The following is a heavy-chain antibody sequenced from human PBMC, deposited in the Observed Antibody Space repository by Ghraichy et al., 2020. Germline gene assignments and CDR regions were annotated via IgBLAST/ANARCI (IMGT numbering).Heavy chain of an antibody. CDR3: ARDPYGDYKFGGTDS. CDR1: GFNFARHW. D-gene: IGHD4-17*01. J-gene: IGHJ4*02. Sequence: GGSLRLSCAASGFNFARHWMSWVRQAPGKGLEWVASIKSDGSDRYYVDSVKGRFTISRDNAENSVSLELTSLRAEDTAVYYCARDPYGDYKFGGTDSWGRGPLVSISS. V-gene: IGHV3-7*01. CDR2: IKSDGSDR.